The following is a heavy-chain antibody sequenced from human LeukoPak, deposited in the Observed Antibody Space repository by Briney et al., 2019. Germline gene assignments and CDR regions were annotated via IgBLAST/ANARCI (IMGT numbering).Heavy chain of an antibody. Sequence: SETLSLTCTVSGGSISSYCWSWIRQPAGKGLEWIGRIYTSGSTNYNPSLKSRVTMSVDTSKNQFSLKLSSVTAADTAVYYCVRAVAATAPDYFDYWGQGTLVTVSS. D-gene: IGHD6-19*01. V-gene: IGHV4-4*07. J-gene: IGHJ4*02. CDR3: VRAVAATAPDYFDY. CDR2: IYTSGST. CDR1: GGSISSYC.